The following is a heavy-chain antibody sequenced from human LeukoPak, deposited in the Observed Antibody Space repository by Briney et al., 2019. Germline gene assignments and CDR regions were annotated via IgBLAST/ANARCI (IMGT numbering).Heavy chain of an antibody. Sequence: GGSLRLSCAASGFTFDDYGMSWVRQAPGKGLEWVSGISWNGGSTGYADSVKGRFTISRDNAKNSLYLQMNSLRAEDTALYYCARDHCSGGSCYSSPDWYFDLWGRGTLVTVSS. CDR2: ISWNGGST. V-gene: IGHV3-20*04. CDR3: ARDHCSGGSCYSSPDWYFDL. J-gene: IGHJ2*01. CDR1: GFTFDDYG. D-gene: IGHD2-15*01.